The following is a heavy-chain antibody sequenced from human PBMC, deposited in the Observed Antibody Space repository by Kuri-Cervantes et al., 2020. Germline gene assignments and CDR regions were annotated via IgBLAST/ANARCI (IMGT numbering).Heavy chain of an antibody. CDR2: INHSGST. Sequence: GSLRLSCTVSGYSISSGYYWGWIRQPPGKGLEWIGEINHSGSTNYNPSLKSRVTISVDTSKNQFSLKLSSVTAADTAVYYCARGGGQWLSGSRQAKGWSDYWGQGTLVTVS. CDR1: GYSISSGYY. D-gene: IGHD6-19*01. V-gene: IGHV4-38-2*02. J-gene: IGHJ4*02. CDR3: ARGGGQWLSGSRQAKGWSDY.